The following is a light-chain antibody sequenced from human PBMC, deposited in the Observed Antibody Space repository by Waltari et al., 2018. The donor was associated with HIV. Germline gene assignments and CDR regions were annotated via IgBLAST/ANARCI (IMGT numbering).Light chain of an antibody. CDR1: SANIGSNY. V-gene: IGLV1-47*01. Sequence: QSVLTQPPSASGTPGQRVTISCSGSSANIGSNYVYWYQQLPGTAPKLLIYRNHLRPSGVPDRFSGSKSGTSASLAVSGLRSDDEADYYGAAWDDGLSGVVFGGGTKLTVL. J-gene: IGLJ2*01. CDR3: AAWDDGLSGVV. CDR2: RNH.